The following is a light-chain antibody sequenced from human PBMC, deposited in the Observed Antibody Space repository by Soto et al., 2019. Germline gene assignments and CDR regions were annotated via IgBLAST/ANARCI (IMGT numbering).Light chain of an antibody. V-gene: IGKV3-20*01. Sequence: ETVLTQSPGTLSLSPGERATLSCRASQSVSSSYLAWYQQKPGQTPRLLLYGASNRATGIPDRFSGSGSGIYFTLTSSRLETEDFAVYYCQQYGSSPHTFGQGTKLEI. CDR2: GAS. CDR3: QQYGSSPHT. CDR1: QSVSSSY. J-gene: IGKJ2*01.